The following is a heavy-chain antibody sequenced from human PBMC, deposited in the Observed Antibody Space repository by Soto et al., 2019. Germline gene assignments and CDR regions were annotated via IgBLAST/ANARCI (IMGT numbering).Heavy chain of an antibody. J-gene: IGHJ4*02. CDR3: ARDAGYSYGPFDY. V-gene: IGHV3-48*02. CDR2: ISSSSSTI. CDR1: GFTFSSYS. Sequence: EVQLVESGGGLVQPGGSLRLSCAASGFTFSSYSMNWVRQAPGKGLEWVSYISSSSSTIYYADSVKGRFTISRDNAKSARYLQMNSLRDEDTAVYYCARDAGYSYGPFDYWGQGTLVTVSS. D-gene: IGHD5-18*01.